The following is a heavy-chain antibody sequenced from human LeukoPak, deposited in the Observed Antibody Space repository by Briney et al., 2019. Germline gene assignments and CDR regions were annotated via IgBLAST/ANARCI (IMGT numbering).Heavy chain of an antibody. V-gene: IGHV3-7*01. CDR1: GFTLSSYW. J-gene: IGHJ4*02. Sequence: GGSLRLSCAASGFTLSSYWMSWVRQAPGKGLEWVANIKQDGSEKYYVDSVKGRFTISRDNAKNSLFLQMNSLRAEDTAVYYCARDIHRYYADYWGQGTLVTVS. D-gene: IGHD3-3*01. CDR3: ARDIHRYYADY. CDR2: IKQDGSEK.